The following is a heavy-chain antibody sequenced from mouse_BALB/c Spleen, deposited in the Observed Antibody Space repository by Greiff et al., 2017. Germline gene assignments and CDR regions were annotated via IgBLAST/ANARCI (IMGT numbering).Heavy chain of an antibody. D-gene: IGHD4-1*01. CDR1: GYTFTSYW. J-gene: IGHJ3*01. V-gene: IGHV1-7*01. CDR2: INPSTGYT. Sequence: QVQLKQSGAELAKPGASVKMSCKASGYTFTSYWMHWVKQRPGQGLEWIGYINPSTGYTEYNQKFKDKATLTADKSSSTAYMQLSSLTSEDSAVYYCARGLTGLFAYWGQGTLVTVSA. CDR3: ARGLTGLFAY.